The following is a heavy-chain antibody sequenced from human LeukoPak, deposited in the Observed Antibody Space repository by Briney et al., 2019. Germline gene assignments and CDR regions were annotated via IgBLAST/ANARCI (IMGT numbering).Heavy chain of an antibody. V-gene: IGHV3-23*01. Sequence: GGSLGLSCAASGFTFSSHWMNWVRQAPGRGLEWLSTISGSGTTTYYVDSVKGRFTVSRDNSKNTLYLQMSSLRAGDTAVYYCAKAGHYGSGSYYSDYWGRGTLVTVSP. J-gene: IGHJ4*02. D-gene: IGHD3-10*01. CDR1: GFTFSSHW. CDR3: AKAGHYGSGSYYSDY. CDR2: ISGSGTTT.